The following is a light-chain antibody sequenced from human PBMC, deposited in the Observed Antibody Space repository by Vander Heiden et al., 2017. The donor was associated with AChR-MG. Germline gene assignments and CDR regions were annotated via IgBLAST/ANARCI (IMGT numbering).Light chain of an antibody. J-gene: IGLJ3*02. CDR1: SLRSYY. CDR3: NSRDSSGKKV. Sequence: SSELTQDPAVSVALGRTVRIPCQADSLRSYYASWYQQKPGQAPVLVIYGKNNRPSGIPDRFSGSSSGNTASLTITGAQAEDEADYYCNSRDSSGKKVFGGGTKLTVL. V-gene: IGLV3-19*01. CDR2: GKN.